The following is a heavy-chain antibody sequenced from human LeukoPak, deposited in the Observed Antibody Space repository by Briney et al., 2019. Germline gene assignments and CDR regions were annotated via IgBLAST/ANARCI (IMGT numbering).Heavy chain of an antibody. CDR3: ARGTDIVVVVAATPDDAFDI. D-gene: IGHD2-15*01. CDR1: GYTFTSYD. V-gene: IGHV1-8*01. CDR2: MNPNSGNT. J-gene: IGHJ3*02. Sequence: ASVKVSCKASGYTFTSYDINWVRQATGQGLEWMGWMNPNSGNTGYAQKFQGRVTMTRNTSISTAYMELSSLRSEDTVVYYCARGTDIVVVVAATPDDAFDIWGQGTMVTVSS.